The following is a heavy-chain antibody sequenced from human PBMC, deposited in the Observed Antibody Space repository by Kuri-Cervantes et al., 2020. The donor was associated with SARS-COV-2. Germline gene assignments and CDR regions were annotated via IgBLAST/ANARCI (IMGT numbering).Heavy chain of an antibody. CDR1: GXPFSSYA. CDR2: ISGSGGST. CDR3: AKDHGXPNWFDP. Sequence: GESLKIXXAASGXPFSSYAMSWVRQAXGKGXEWVXXISGSGGSTYYADSVKGRFTISRDNSKNTLYLXXNSLRAEDTAXYYCAKDHGXPNWFDPWGQGTLVTVSS. D-gene: IGHD5-24*01. J-gene: IGHJ5*02. V-gene: IGHV3-23*01.